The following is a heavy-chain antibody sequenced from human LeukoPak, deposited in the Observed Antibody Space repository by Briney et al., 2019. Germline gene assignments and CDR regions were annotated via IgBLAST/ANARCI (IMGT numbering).Heavy chain of an antibody. CDR3: ARGQIYYDGSGFDY. Sequence: GGSLRLSCAASEYTVSSNYMSWVRQAPGKGLEWVSSITSSSSYIYYADSVKGRFTISRDNAKNSLYLQMNSLRAEDTAVYYCARGQIYYDGSGFDYWGQGTLVTVSS. D-gene: IGHD3-22*01. CDR2: ITSSSSYI. V-gene: IGHV3-21*01. CDR1: EYTVSSNY. J-gene: IGHJ4*02.